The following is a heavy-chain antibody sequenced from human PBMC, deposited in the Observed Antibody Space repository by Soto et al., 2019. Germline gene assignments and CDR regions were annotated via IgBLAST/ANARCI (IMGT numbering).Heavy chain of an antibody. CDR3: ARGGRLTAALYYFDY. V-gene: IGHV1-46*01. Sequence: SVKVSFKASGYTFTSYYMHLLLHAPVQGLEWMGIINPSGGSTSYAQKFQGRVTMTRDTSTSTVYMELSSLRSEDTAVYYCARGGRLTAALYYFDYWGQGTLVTVSS. CDR1: GYTFTSYY. D-gene: IGHD3-16*01. CDR2: INPSGGST. J-gene: IGHJ4*02.